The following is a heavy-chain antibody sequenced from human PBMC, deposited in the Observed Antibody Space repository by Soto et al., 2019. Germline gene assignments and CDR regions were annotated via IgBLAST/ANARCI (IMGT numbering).Heavy chain of an antibody. CDR1: GYTLTELS. D-gene: IGHD3-3*01. CDR2: FDPEDGET. V-gene: IGHV1-24*01. Sequence: GASVKVSCKVSGYTLTELSMHWVRQAPGKGLEWMGGFDPEDGETIYAQKFQGRVTMTEDTSTDTAYMELSSLRSEDTAVYYCATENLARRAPTYYDFWSGYYPYYYYGMDVWGQGTTVTVSS. J-gene: IGHJ6*02. CDR3: ATENLARRAPTYYDFWSGYYPYYYYGMDV.